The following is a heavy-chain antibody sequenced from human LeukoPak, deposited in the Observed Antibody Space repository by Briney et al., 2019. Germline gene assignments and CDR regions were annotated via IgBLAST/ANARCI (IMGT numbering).Heavy chain of an antibody. J-gene: IGHJ4*02. V-gene: IGHV1-2*02. Sequence: ASVKVSCKASGYTFTGYYMHWVRQAPGQGLEWMGWINPNSGGTNYAQKFQGRVTITRDTSASTAYMELSSLRSEDMAVYYCARGHYYGSGSYSDYWGQGTLVTVSS. D-gene: IGHD3-10*01. CDR3: ARGHYYGSGSYSDY. CDR2: INPNSGGT. CDR1: GYTFTGYY.